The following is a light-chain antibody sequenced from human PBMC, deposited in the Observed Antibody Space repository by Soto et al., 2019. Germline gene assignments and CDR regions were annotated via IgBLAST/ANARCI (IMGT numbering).Light chain of an antibody. CDR1: SSDVGGFDY. Sequence: QSALTQPPSASGSPGQSVTISCTGTSSDVGGFDYVSWHQQHPGKAPKLMIYEVTNRPSGVSNRFSGSKSGNTASLTISGLQAEDEADYYCSSYASSRDVFFGGGTKLTVL. CDR3: SSYASSRDVF. V-gene: IGLV2-14*01. CDR2: EVT. J-gene: IGLJ2*01.